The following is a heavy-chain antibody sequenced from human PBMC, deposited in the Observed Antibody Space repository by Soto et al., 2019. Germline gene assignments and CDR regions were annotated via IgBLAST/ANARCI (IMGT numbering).Heavy chain of an antibody. D-gene: IGHD3-22*01. Sequence: EVQLVESGGGLVQPGGSLRLSCAASGFTFSSYWMHWVRKAPGKGLVWVSRIKSDGSGTYYADSVKGRLTISRDNAKNTLYLQMNSLRAEDTAVYYCARGDGDYYDGNGYLGRHWGQGTLVTVSS. CDR1: GFTFSSYW. V-gene: IGHV3-74*01. CDR3: ARGDGDYYDGNGYLGRH. CDR2: IKSDGSGT. J-gene: IGHJ4*02.